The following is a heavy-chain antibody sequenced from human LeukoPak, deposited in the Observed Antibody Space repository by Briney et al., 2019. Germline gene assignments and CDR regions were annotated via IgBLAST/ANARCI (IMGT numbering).Heavy chain of an antibody. Sequence: PGGSLRLSCAASGFTFDDYAMHWVRQAPGKGLEWASGISWNSGSIGYADSVKGRFTISRDNAKNSLYLQMNSLRAEDTALYYCAKGSVDFWSGYFDYWGQGTLVTVSS. D-gene: IGHD3-3*01. J-gene: IGHJ4*02. V-gene: IGHV3-9*01. CDR2: ISWNSGSI. CDR1: GFTFDDYA. CDR3: AKGSVDFWSGYFDY.